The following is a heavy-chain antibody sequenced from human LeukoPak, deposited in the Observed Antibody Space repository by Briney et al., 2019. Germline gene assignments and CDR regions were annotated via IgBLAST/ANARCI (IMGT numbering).Heavy chain of an antibody. D-gene: IGHD1-26*01. J-gene: IGHJ4*02. Sequence: SETLSLTCTVSGDSISSYYWSWIRQPPGKGLEWIGYIYYSGSTNYNPSLKSRVTISVDTSKNQFSLKLSSVTAADTAVYYCARSDYSGSYFFDYWGQGTLVTVSS. V-gene: IGHV4-59*08. CDR3: ARSDYSGSYFFDY. CDR1: GDSISSYY. CDR2: IYYSGST.